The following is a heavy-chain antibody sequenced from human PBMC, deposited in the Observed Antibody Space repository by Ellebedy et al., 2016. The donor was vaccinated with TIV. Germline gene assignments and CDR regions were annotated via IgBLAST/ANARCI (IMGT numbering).Heavy chain of an antibody. CDR3: ARDVGQYSPTFMFANWYIDL. J-gene: IGHJ2*01. D-gene: IGHD1-26*01. Sequence: SETLSLTCTVSGYSISSGYFWGWIRPTPGKGLEWIGSISHGGSAYYNPSLKGRVTISLDTSKHQFSLKLGSVTAADTALYYCARDVGQYSPTFMFANWYIDLWGRGTLVTVST. V-gene: IGHV4-38-2*02. CDR1: GYSISSGYF. CDR2: ISHGGSA.